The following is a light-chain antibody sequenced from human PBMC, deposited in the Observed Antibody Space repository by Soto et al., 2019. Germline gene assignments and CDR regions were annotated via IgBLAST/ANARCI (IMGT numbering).Light chain of an antibody. CDR1: SSDVGSYKL. CDR3: CSYAGSSAVV. V-gene: IGLV2-23*02. CDR2: EVS. J-gene: IGLJ2*01. Sequence: QSVLTQPASVSGSPGQSITISCTGTSSDVGSYKLVSWYQQHPGRAPKLIIYEVSKRPSGVSVRFSGSKSGNTASLTISGLQAEDEADYYCCSYAGSSAVVFGGGTKVTVL.